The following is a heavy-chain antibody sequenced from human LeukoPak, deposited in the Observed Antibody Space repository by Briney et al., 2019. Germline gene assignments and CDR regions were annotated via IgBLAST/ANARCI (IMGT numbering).Heavy chain of an antibody. V-gene: IGHV4-31*03. CDR3: ARYYGSGSYAVDY. CDR1: GGSTSSGGYY. D-gene: IGHD3-10*01. J-gene: IGHJ4*02. CDR2: IYYSGST. Sequence: SETLSLTCTVSGGSTSSGGYYWSWIRQHPGKGLEWIGYIYYSGSTYYNPSPKSRVTISVDTSKNQFSLKLSSVTAADTAVYYCARYYGSGSYAVDYWGQGTLVTVSS.